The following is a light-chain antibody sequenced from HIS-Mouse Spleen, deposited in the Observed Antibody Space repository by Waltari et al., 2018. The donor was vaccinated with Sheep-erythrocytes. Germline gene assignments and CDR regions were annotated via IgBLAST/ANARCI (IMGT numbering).Light chain of an antibody. Sequence: QSALTQPRSVSGSPGQSVTIPFPGTSSDVGCYTYVSWYQQHPGKAPNLMIYDVSKRPSGVPDRFSGSKSGNTASLTISGLQAEDEADYYCCSYAGSYNHVFATGTKVTVL. CDR3: CSYAGSYNHV. J-gene: IGLJ1*01. CDR1: SSDVGCYTY. CDR2: DVS. V-gene: IGLV2-11*01.